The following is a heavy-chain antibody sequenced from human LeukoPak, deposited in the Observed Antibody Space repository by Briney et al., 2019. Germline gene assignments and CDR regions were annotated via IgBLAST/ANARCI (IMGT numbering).Heavy chain of an antibody. CDR3: ARASQVDAFDI. CDR2: IYYSGST. Sequence: SETLSLTCTVSGGSISSGGYSWSWIRQPPGKGLEWIGYIYYSGSTYYNPSLKSRVTISVDTSKNQFSLKLSSVTAADTAVYYCARASQVDAFDIWGQGTMVTVSS. V-gene: IGHV4-30-4*07. CDR1: GGSISSGGYS. J-gene: IGHJ3*02.